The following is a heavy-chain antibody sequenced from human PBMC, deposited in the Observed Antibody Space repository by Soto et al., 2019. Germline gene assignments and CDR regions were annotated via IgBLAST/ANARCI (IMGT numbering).Heavy chain of an antibody. D-gene: IGHD3-3*01. V-gene: IGHV1-69*13. CDR3: ARDLPFCRGYPLPVRHGMEV. CDR1: GGTFSSYA. J-gene: IGHJ6*02. Sequence: SVKVSCKASGGTFSSYAISWVRQAPGQGLEWMGGIIPIFGTANYAQKFQGRVTITADESTSTAYMELSSLRSEDTAVYYCARDLPFCRGYPLPVRHGMEVWGQGTTVTVS. CDR2: IIPIFGTA.